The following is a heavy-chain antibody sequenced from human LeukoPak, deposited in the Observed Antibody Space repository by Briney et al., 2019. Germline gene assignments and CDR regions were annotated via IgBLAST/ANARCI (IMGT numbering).Heavy chain of an antibody. CDR1: GFTFSSYEM. V-gene: IGHV4-4*02. D-gene: IGHD1-26*01. CDR3: SRESGAFCPFGY. CDR2: ISLTGET. Sequence: KPGGSLRLSCAASGFTFSSYEMNWVRQPPGQGLEWIGEISLTGETNYNPSLNGRVTMSLDKSRNQLSLSLTSVTAADTAIYYCSRESGAFCPFGYWGQGTLVIVPP. J-gene: IGHJ4*02.